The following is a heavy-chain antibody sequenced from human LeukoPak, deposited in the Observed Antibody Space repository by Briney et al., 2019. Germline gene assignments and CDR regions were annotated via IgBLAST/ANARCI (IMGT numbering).Heavy chain of an antibody. Sequence: ASVKVSCKASGYTFTSYDINWVRQATGQGLEWMGWMNPNSGNTGYAQKFQGRVTITRDTSASTAYMELSSLRSEDTAVYYCASGKAVAGHYFDYWGQGTLVAVSS. CDR1: GYTFTSYD. J-gene: IGHJ4*02. D-gene: IGHD6-19*01. CDR2: MNPNSGNT. V-gene: IGHV1-8*01. CDR3: ASGKAVAGHYFDY.